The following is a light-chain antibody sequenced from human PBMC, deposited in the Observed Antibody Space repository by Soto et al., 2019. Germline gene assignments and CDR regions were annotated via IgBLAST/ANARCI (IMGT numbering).Light chain of an antibody. Sequence: DIGMIQSPESLAVSLGERASINCKSSRSLLYIPTTKIYLAWYQQKPGQPPQLLLHWASTRESGVPDRFSGSGSGTDFTRTIANLQAEDVAVYYCQQYDFTPFTFGQGTKLEIK. V-gene: IGKV4-1*01. CDR3: QQYDFTPFT. CDR1: RSLLYIPTTKIY. J-gene: IGKJ2*01. CDR2: WAS.